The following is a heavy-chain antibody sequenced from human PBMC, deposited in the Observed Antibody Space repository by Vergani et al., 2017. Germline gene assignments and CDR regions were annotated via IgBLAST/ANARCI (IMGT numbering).Heavy chain of an antibody. CDR2: ICHTEDT. CDR1: GYSISSNYC. J-gene: IGHJ4*02. Sequence: QVQLQESGPGLVKPPGTLSLTCAVSGYSISSNYCWTWVRQPPGKGLEWIGEICHTEDTKYSPSLSSRVTVSVDESRNLFSLTLNSVTAARTAVYYCATIGYRRWGYYFDFWGQGILVNVSS. D-gene: IGHD2-2*02. V-gene: IGHV4-4*03. CDR3: ATIGYRRWGYYFDF.